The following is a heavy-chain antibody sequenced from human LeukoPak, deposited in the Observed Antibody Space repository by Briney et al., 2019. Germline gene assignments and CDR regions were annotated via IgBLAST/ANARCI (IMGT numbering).Heavy chain of an antibody. CDR2: ISGSGGST. D-gene: IGHD3-16*01. V-gene: IGHV3-23*01. CDR3: AKDRVSPGFNLFDP. CDR1: GFTFSSYA. Sequence: GGSLRLSCAAPGFTFSSYAMSWVRQAPGKGLEWVSAISGSGGSTYYADSVKGRFTISRDNSKNTLYLQMNSLRTEDTAVYYCAKDRVSPGFNLFDPWGQGTLVTVSS. J-gene: IGHJ5*02.